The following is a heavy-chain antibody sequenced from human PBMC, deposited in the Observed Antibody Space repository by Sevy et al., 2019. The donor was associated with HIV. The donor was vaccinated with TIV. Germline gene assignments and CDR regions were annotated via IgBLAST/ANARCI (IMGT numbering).Heavy chain of an antibody. Sequence: ASVKVSCKASGYTFTSYGISWVRQAPGQGLEWMGWINGYNGDTHYAQNLQGRVTMSTDTPSSTTCMELRSLRSDDTAIYYCARSIGVEMLDYWGQGTLVTVSS. J-gene: IGHJ4*02. CDR2: INGYNGDT. CDR3: ARSIGVEMLDY. CDR1: GYTFTSYG. D-gene: IGHD3-3*01. V-gene: IGHV1-18*04.